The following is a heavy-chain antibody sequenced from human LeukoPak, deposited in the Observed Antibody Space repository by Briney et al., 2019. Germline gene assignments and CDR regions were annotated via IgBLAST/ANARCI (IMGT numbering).Heavy chain of an antibody. CDR3: TTAAFGSGWYGYYFDY. CDR2: IYSGGST. V-gene: IGHV3-53*01. Sequence: GGSLRLSCAASGFTVSSNYMSWVRQAPGKGLEWVSVIYSGGSTYYADSVKGRFTISRDNSKNTLYLQMNSLRAEDTAVYYCTTAAFGSGWYGYYFDYWGQGTLVTVSS. J-gene: IGHJ4*02. D-gene: IGHD6-19*01. CDR1: GFTVSSNY.